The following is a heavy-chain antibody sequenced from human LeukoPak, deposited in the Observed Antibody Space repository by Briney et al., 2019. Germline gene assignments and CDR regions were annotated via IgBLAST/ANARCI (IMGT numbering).Heavy chain of an antibody. V-gene: IGHV3-23*01. J-gene: IGHJ4*02. D-gene: IGHD2-15*01. CDR3: AKAPVTTCSGAYCYPFDY. CDR2: ISVSGNT. CDR1: GFTFSIYA. Sequence: GGSLRLSCGASGFTFSIYAMTWVRQGPGKGLEWVSAISVSGNTYHADSVKGRFTISRDSYKNTLYLQMNSLRAEDAAVYYCAKAPVTTCSGAYCYPFDYWGQGTLVTVSS.